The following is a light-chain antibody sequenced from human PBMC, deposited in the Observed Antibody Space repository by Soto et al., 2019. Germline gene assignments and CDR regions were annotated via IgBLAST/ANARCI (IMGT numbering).Light chain of an antibody. V-gene: IGKV1-5*03. CDR2: KAS. Sequence: IQMTQSPAPLSGSVGDRVTITCRASQTISSWLAWYQQKPGKAPKLLIYKASTLKSGVPSRFSGSGSGTEFTLTISSLQTDDVATYYCQHYNSYSEALGQGTKVDIK. CDR3: QHYNSYSEA. J-gene: IGKJ1*01. CDR1: QTISSW.